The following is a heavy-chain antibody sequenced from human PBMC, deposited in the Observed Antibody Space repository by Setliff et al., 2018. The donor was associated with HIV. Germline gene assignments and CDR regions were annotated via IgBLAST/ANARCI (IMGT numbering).Heavy chain of an antibody. CDR1: GFTFSNYA. CDR3: AKDHATSSWYLDSYYYMDV. V-gene: IGHV3-23*01. J-gene: IGHJ6*03. D-gene: IGHD6-13*01. Sequence: GGSLRLSCAASGFTFSNYAMSWVRQAPGKGLEWVSGISGNAGTTYYADSVKGRFTISRDNSKNTLYLQMNSLRAEDTAVYSCAKDHATSSWYLDSYYYMDVWGKGTTVTVSS. CDR2: ISGNAGTT.